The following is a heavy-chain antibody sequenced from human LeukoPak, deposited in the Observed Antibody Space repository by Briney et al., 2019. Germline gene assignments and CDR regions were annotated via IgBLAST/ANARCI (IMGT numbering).Heavy chain of an antibody. CDR2: ISYDGSNK. CDR1: GFTFSSYG. Sequence: PGGSLRLSCAAPGFTFSSYGMHWVRHAPGKGLEWVAVISYDGSNKYYADSVKGRFTISRDNSKNTLYLQMNSLRAEDTAVYYCAKDRYAQQLVSYFDYWGQGTLVTVSS. V-gene: IGHV3-30*18. CDR3: AKDRYAQQLVSYFDY. J-gene: IGHJ4*02. D-gene: IGHD6-13*01.